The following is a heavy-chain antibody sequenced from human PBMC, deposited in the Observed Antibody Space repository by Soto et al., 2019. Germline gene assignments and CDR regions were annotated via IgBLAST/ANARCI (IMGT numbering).Heavy chain of an antibody. V-gene: IGHV1-18*01. Sequence: ASVKVSCKASGYTFTSYGISWVRQAPGQGLEWMGWISAYNGNTNYAQKLQGRVTMTTDTSTSTAYMELRSLRSDDTAVYYCARVHRGLLLDRYYFDYWGQGTLVTVSS. CDR1: GYTFTSYG. CDR2: ISAYNGNT. CDR3: ARVHRGLLLDRYYFDY. D-gene: IGHD1-26*01. J-gene: IGHJ4*02.